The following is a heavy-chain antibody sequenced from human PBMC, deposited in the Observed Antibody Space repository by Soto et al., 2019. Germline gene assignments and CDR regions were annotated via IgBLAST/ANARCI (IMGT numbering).Heavy chain of an antibody. CDR3: ARITSNSRASAFDL. Sequence: SETLSLTCTVSGGSIKTYFWNWIRQPAGKGLEWIGRIYSSGSTTYNPSLNSRVTMSVDTSKNQFSLNLSSVTAADTAVYYCARITSNSRASAFDLWGRGTLVTVSS. D-gene: IGHD6-19*01. V-gene: IGHV4-4*07. CDR2: IYSSGST. J-gene: IGHJ2*01. CDR1: GGSIKTYF.